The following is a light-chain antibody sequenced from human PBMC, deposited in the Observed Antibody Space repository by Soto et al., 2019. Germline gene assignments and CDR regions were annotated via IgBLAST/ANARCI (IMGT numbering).Light chain of an antibody. J-gene: IGKJ1*01. Sequence: DIQMTQSPSTLSSSVGDRVTITCRASQIISSWLAWYQQKPGKAPKLLIYKASSLESGVPSRFSGSGSGTEFTLTIRSLQPDDFETYYCQQYNSYSTFGQGTKVEIK. CDR2: KAS. CDR3: QQYNSYST. CDR1: QIISSW. V-gene: IGKV1-5*03.